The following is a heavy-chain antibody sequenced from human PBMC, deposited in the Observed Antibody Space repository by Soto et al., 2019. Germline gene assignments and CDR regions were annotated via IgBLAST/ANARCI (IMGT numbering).Heavy chain of an antibody. CDR3: ARDTGEQQASGDNWFDP. CDR2: IYYSGST. CDR1: GGSISSGGYY. Sequence: QVQLQESGPGLVKPSQTLSLTCTVSGGSISSGGYYWSWIRQHPGKGLEWIGYIYYSGSTYYNPSLNSRVTISVDTSKNQFSLKLSSVTAADTAVYYCARDTGEQQASGDNWFDPWGQGTLVTVSS. J-gene: IGHJ5*02. D-gene: IGHD3-10*01. V-gene: IGHV4-31*03.